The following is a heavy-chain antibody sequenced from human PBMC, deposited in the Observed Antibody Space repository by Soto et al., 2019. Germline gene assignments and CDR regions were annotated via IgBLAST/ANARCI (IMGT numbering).Heavy chain of an antibody. D-gene: IGHD1-26*01. V-gene: IGHV5-51*01. J-gene: IGHJ6*02. CDR1: GYSFTSYW. CDR3: ARHGPREWELLQLRTSYYGMDV. CDR2: IYPGDSDT. Sequence: PGESLKISCKGSGYSFTSYWIGWVRQMPGKGLEWMGIIYPGDSDTRYSPSFQGQVTISADKSISTAYLQWSSLKASDTAMYYCARHGPREWELLQLRTSYYGMDVWGQGTTVTVSS.